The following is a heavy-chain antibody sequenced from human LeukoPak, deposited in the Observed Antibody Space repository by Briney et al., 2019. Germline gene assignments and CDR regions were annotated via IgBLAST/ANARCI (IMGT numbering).Heavy chain of an antibody. Sequence: GGSLRLSCAASGFTFTTYSMNWVRQAPGKGLEWVSSISSSSRYIYYADSVKGRFTISRDNAKNSLYLQMNSLRAEDTAVYYCARDTDDFQGLDIWGQGTRVTVSS. CDR2: ISSSSRYI. CDR3: ARDTDDFQGLDI. D-gene: IGHD3-3*01. CDR1: GFTFTTYS. V-gene: IGHV3-21*01. J-gene: IGHJ3*02.